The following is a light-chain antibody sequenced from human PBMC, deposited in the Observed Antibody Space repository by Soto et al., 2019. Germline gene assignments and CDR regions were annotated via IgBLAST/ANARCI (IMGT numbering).Light chain of an antibody. V-gene: IGLV3-1*01. Sequence: SYELTQPPSVSVSPGQTASITCSGDKLGDKFACWYQQKPGQSPILVIYQDTKRPSGIPERFSGSNSGHTATLTISGTQPMDEADYYCQAWDSSTVVFGGGTKLTVL. CDR3: QAWDSSTVV. CDR2: QDT. J-gene: IGLJ2*01. CDR1: KLGDKF.